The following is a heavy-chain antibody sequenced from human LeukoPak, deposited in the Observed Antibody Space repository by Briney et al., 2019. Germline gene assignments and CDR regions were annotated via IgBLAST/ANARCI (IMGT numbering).Heavy chain of an antibody. J-gene: IGHJ4*02. CDR2: IKGDESAR. CDR3: ARDVVGSLDY. V-gene: IGHV3-7*01. CDR1: GFTFSTYW. D-gene: IGHD1-26*01. Sequence: GGSLRLSCAASGFTFSTYWMAWVRQAPGKGLEWVANIKGDESARHQADSVKGRFTISRDNTQNSVYLQMTSLRGEDTAVYYCARDVVGSLDYWGRGTLVTVSS.